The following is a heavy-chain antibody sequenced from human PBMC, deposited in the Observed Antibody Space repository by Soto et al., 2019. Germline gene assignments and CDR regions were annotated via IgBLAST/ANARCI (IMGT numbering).Heavy chain of an antibody. CDR3: AAGGGSSSWYPYYYYYMDV. Sequence: ASVKVSCKASGFTFTSSAMQWVRQARGQRLEWIGWIVVGSGNTNYAQKFQERVTITRDMSTSTAYMELSSLRSEDTAVYYCAAGGGSSSWYPYYYYYMDVWGKGTTVTVSS. V-gene: IGHV1-58*02. CDR2: IVVGSGNT. D-gene: IGHD6-13*01. CDR1: GFTFTSSA. J-gene: IGHJ6*03.